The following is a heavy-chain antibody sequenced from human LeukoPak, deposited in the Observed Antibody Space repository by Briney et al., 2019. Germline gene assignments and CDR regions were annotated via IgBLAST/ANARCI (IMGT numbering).Heavy chain of an antibody. CDR3: ATGVICATTTCPGYRNYYLFMDV. CDR1: GFTLSDLA. Sequence: ASVTVSCKGSGFTLSDLAMHWVGQVHGQGLEGVGGFDPAGGRYIYAQTFRGRVILTEDASTNTAFMGLNSLRPGDTAAYYCATGVICATTTCPGYRNYYLFMDVWGEGTTVAVSS. V-gene: IGHV1-24*01. CDR2: FDPAGGRY. D-gene: IGHD5-18*01. J-gene: IGHJ6*03.